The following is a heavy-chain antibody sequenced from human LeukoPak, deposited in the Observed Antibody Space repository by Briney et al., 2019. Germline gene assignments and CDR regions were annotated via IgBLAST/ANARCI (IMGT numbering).Heavy chain of an antibody. D-gene: IGHD3-16*01. Sequence: GGSLRLSCAASGFTFSSYSMNWVRQAPGKGLEWVSSISSSSAYMYYADSVKGRFAISRDNAKNSLYLQMNSLRAEDTAVYYCARYYDPAVGDAFDIWGQGTMVTVSS. CDR2: ISSSSAYM. CDR1: GFTFSSYS. CDR3: ARYYDPAVGDAFDI. J-gene: IGHJ3*02. V-gene: IGHV3-21*01.